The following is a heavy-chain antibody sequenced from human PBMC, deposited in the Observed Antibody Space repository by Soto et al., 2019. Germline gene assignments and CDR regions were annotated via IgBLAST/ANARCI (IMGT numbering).Heavy chain of an antibody. J-gene: IGHJ4*02. V-gene: IGHV4-34*01. CDR1: GGSFSGYY. D-gene: IGHD3-22*01. CDR2: INHSGST. CDR3: ARSSGIVDLDY. Sequence: PSETLSLTCAVYGGSFSGYYWSWIRQPPGKGLEWIGEINHSGSTDYNPSLKSRVTISVDTSKNQFSLKLSSVTAADTAVYYCARSSGIVDLDYWGQGTLVTVSS.